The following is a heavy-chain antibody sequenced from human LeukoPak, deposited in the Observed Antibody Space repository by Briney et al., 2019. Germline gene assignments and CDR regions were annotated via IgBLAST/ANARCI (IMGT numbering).Heavy chain of an antibody. V-gene: IGHV3-30-3*01. CDR3: ARDGSGRIAAAGSNAAFDI. J-gene: IGHJ3*02. CDR1: GFXLRSYA. D-gene: IGHD6-13*01. Sequence: GRSLKPSCAASGFXLRSYAIHWVRQAPGKGLEWVAVISYDGNNKYSADSVKGRFTISRDNSKNTMYLQMNSLRVEDTAVYYCARDGSGRIAAAGSNAAFDIWGQGTMVTVSS. CDR2: ISYDGNNK.